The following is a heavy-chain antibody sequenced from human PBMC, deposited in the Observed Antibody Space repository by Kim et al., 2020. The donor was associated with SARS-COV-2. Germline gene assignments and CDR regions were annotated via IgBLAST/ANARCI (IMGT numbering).Heavy chain of an antibody. D-gene: IGHD3-9*01. CDR2: IYYSGST. CDR1: GGSISSSSYY. J-gene: IGHJ4*02. V-gene: IGHV4-39*01. Sequence: SETLSLTCTVSGGSISSSSYYWGWIRQPPGKGLEWIGSIYYSGSTYYNPSLKSRVTISVDTSKNQFSLKLSSVTAADTAVYYCARQGILTCLDYWGQGTLVTVSS. CDR3: ARQGILTCLDY.